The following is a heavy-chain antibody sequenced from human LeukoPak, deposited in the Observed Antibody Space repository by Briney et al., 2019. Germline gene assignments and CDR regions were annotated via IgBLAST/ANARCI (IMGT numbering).Heavy chain of an antibody. J-gene: IGHJ4*02. D-gene: IGHD6-13*01. CDR1: GYTFTTYH. Sequence: ASVKVSCKASGYTFTTYHIHWVRQAPGQGLEWMGWISAYNGNTNYAQKLQGRVTMTTDTSTSTAYMELRSLRSDDTAVYYCAREGSSWYEFGYWGQGTLVTVSS. V-gene: IGHV1-18*04. CDR2: ISAYNGNT. CDR3: AREGSSWYEFGY.